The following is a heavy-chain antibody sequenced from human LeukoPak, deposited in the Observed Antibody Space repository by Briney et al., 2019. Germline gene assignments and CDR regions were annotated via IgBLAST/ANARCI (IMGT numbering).Heavy chain of an antibody. CDR3: ARRKTRYYYDSSGYQTGAFDY. J-gene: IGHJ4*02. CDR2: ISYDGSNK. D-gene: IGHD3-22*01. Sequence: GRSLRLSCAASGFTFSSYAMHWVRQAPGKGLEWVAVISYDGSNKYYADSVKGRFTIPRDNAKNSLYLQMNSLRAEDTAVYYCARRKTRYYYDSSGYQTGAFDYWGQGTLVTVSS. V-gene: IGHV3-30-3*01. CDR1: GFTFSSYA.